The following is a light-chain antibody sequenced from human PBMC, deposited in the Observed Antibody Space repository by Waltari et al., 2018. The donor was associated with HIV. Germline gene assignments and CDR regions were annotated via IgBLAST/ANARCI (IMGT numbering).Light chain of an antibody. CDR2: EVT. Sequence: QSALTQPASMSGSPGQSITISCSGTSSDVGSYNLVSWYQQHPGKVPKLIIYEVTKRPSDFSNRSSASKSGDTASLTISGLQPEDEADYYCCSYAGVDTPVVFGGGTKLTVL. J-gene: IGLJ2*01. V-gene: IGLV2-23*02. CDR1: SSDVGSYNL. CDR3: CSYAGVDTPVV.